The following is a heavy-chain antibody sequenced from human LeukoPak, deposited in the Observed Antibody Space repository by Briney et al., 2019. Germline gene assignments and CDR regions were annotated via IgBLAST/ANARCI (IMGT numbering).Heavy chain of an antibody. D-gene: IGHD3-16*01. J-gene: IGHJ4*02. Sequence: GESLQISCEGSGFPFTNYWIGWVRQLPGKGLEWMGIIYPGDSNTRYDSNTRYSPSFQGQVTISADKSISTAYLQWSSLKASDTAIYYCARLRDGYYDYVWGSWDYWGQGTLVTVSS. CDR1: GFPFTNYW. V-gene: IGHV5-51*01. CDR2: IYPGDSNT. CDR3: ARLRDGYYDYVWGSWDY.